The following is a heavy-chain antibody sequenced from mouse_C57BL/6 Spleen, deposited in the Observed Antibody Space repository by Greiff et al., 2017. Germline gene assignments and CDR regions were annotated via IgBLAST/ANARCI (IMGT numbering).Heavy chain of an antibody. Sequence: EVKLMESGGGLVKPGGSLKLSCAASGFTFSSYAMSWVRQTPEKRLEWVATISDGGSYTYYPDNVKGRFTISRDNAKNNLYLQMSHLKSEDTAMYYCARGVGYDYWGQGTTLTVSS. J-gene: IGHJ2*01. CDR3: ARGVGYDY. V-gene: IGHV5-4*03. D-gene: IGHD2-2*01. CDR1: GFTFSSYA. CDR2: ISDGGSYT.